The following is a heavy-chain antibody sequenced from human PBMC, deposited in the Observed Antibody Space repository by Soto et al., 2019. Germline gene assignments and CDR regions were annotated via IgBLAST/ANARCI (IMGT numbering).Heavy chain of an antibody. J-gene: IGHJ4*02. D-gene: IGHD6-13*01. CDR2: VYYSGSS. CDR3: ARQGGSSSYFDY. CDR1: VGSISSSRNF. Sequence: PSETLSLTCTVSVGSISSSRNFWAWIRQSPGKGLEWIGSVYYSGSSYYNPSLKSRVTISVDTSRKHFSLKLNSVTAADTAVYYCARQGGSSSYFDYWGQGTLVTVSS. V-gene: IGHV4-39*01.